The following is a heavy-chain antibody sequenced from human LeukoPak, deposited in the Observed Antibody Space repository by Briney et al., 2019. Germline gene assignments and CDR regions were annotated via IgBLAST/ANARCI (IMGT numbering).Heavy chain of an antibody. CDR1: GYTFTSRG. Sequence: ASVKVSCKASGYTFTSRGISWVRQAPGQGLEWMGWISAYNGNTNYAQKLQGRVTMTTDTSTSTAYMELRSLRSDDTAVYYCARGTYYYDSSGYDFDYWGQGTLVTVSS. D-gene: IGHD3-22*01. V-gene: IGHV1-18*01. J-gene: IGHJ4*02. CDR2: ISAYNGNT. CDR3: ARGTYYYDSSGYDFDY.